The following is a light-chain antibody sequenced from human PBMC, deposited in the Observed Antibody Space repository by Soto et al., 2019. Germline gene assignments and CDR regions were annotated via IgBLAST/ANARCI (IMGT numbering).Light chain of an antibody. J-gene: IGKJ1*01. V-gene: IGKV3-15*01. CDR1: QSVSSD. CDR2: DAS. CDR3: QQYNIWPRWT. Sequence: EMVMTQSPATLSVSPGERATLSCRASQSVSSDLAWYQQKPGQAPRLLIYDASTRATGIPARFSGSGSGTEFTLTISGLQSEDFAVYYCQQYNIWPRWTFGQGTKVEIK.